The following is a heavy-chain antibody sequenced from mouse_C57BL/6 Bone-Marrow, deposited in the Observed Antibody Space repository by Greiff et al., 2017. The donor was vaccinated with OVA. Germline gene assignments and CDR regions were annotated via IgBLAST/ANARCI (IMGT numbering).Heavy chain of an antibody. J-gene: IGHJ2*01. CDR3: ARAFITTVVATDY. D-gene: IGHD1-1*01. CDR2: VYPYNGGT. Sequence: VQLKESGPVLVKPGPSVKISCKASGFTFTDYYMHWVKQSHGKSLEWIGLVYPYNGGTSYNQKFKGKATLTVDTSSSTAYMELNSLTSEDSAVYYCARAFITTVVATDYWGQGTTLTVSS. CDR1: GFTFTDYY. V-gene: IGHV1-36*01.